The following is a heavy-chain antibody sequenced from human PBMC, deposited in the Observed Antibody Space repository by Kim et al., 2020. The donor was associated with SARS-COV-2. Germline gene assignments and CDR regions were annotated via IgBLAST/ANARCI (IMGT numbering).Heavy chain of an antibody. V-gene: IGHV1-3*01. CDR3: ARDRWGGAYYYDSSEGFDY. Sequence: ASVKVSCKASGYTFTSYAMHWVRQAPGQRLEWMGWINAGNGNTKYSQKFQGRVTITRDTSASTAYMELSSLRSEDTAVYYCARDRWGGAYYYDSSEGFDYWGQGTLVTVSS. J-gene: IGHJ4*02. CDR1: GYTFTSYA. CDR2: INAGNGNT. D-gene: IGHD3-22*01.